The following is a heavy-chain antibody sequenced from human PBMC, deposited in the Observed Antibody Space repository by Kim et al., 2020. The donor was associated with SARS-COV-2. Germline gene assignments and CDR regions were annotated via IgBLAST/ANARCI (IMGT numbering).Heavy chain of an antibody. D-gene: IGHD3-22*01. V-gene: IGHV1-69*04. CDR1: GCTFSSYA. CDR3: ARDINYYDSSGYPNNGMDV. Sequence: SVKVSCKASGCTFSSYAISWVRQAPGQGLEWMGRIIPILGIANYAQKFQGRVTITADKSTSTAYMELSSLRSEDTAVYYCARDINYYDSSGYPNNGMDV. CDR2: IIPILGIA. J-gene: IGHJ6*01.